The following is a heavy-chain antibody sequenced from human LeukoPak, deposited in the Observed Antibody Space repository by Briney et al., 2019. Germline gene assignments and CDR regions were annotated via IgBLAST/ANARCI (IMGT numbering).Heavy chain of an antibody. CDR1: GGSFSGYY. CDR3: ARGRILWFGELLDY. D-gene: IGHD3-10*01. J-gene: IGHJ4*02. V-gene: IGHV4-34*01. CDR2: INHSGST. Sequence: SETLSLTCAVYGGSFSGYYWSWIRQPPGKGLEWIGEINHSGSTNYNPSLKGRVTISVDTSKNQFSLKLSSVTAADTAVYYCARGRILWFGELLDYWGQGTLVTVSS.